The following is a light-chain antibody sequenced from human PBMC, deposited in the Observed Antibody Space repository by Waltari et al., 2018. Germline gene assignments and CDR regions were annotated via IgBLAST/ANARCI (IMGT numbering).Light chain of an antibody. J-gene: IGLJ3*02. V-gene: IGLV3-27*01. Sequence: SFELTPTSSLSVSPGQKVRITCSGDVLANKYARWFQQKPGQAPIPILSKDTERPSGISERFSGSSSGTTVTLTISGAQVEDEADYYCYSAADNDLGVFGGGTKLTVL. CDR2: KDT. CDR3: YSAADNDLGV. CDR1: VLANKY.